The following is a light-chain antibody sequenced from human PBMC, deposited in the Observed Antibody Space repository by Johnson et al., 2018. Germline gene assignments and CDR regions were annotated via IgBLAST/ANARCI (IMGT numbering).Light chain of an antibody. V-gene: IGLV1-51*02. CDR2: ENN. J-gene: IGLJ1*01. CDR3: GTWDSRLSAGNV. Sequence: QSVLTQPPSVSAAPGQKVTISCSGSSSNIGNNYVSWYQQLPGTAPKLLIYENNKRPSGIPDRFSGSKSGTSATLGITGLQTGDEADYYCGTWDSRLSAGNVFGTGTKVNVL. CDR1: SSNIGNNY.